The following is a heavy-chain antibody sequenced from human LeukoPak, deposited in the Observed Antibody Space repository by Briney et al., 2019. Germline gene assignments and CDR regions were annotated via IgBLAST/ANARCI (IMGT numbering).Heavy chain of an antibody. D-gene: IGHD3-10*01. CDR1: GFTFSSFD. Sequence: GGPLRLSCAPSGFTFSSFDMHWVRQPPPKGLDWVPFIKFDGSQKYYADSVRGRFTVSRYNSRKTLYLQLDSLRDDDTAVYFCARRLPDSGSYSPDYWGQGTLVTVSS. CDR3: ARRLPDSGSYSPDY. V-gene: IGHV3-30*02. J-gene: IGHJ4*02. CDR2: IKFDGSQK.